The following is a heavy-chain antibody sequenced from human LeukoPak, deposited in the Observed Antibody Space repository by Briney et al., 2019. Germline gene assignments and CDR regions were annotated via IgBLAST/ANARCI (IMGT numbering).Heavy chain of an antibody. CDR2: ISYDGSNK. CDR3: ARGWCSSTSCYDYYYYGMDV. CDR1: RFTFSSYA. V-gene: IGHV3-30-3*01. D-gene: IGHD2-2*01. Sequence: GGSLRLSCAASRFTFSSYAMHWVRQAPGKGLEWVAVISYDGSNKYYADSVKGRFTISRDNSENTLYLQMNSLRAEDTAVYYCARGWCSSTSCYDYYYYGMDVWGQGTTVTVSS. J-gene: IGHJ6*02.